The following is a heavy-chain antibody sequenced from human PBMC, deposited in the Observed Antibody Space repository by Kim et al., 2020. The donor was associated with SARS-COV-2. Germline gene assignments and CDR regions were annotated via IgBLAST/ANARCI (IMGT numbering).Heavy chain of an antibody. CDR2: ISYDGSNK. CDR1: GFTFSSYA. D-gene: IGHD3-10*01. J-gene: IGHJ5*02. CDR3: AGDLLLWFGELFGGFDP. Sequence: GGSLRLSCAASGFTFSSYAMHWVRQAPGKGLEWVAVISYDGSNKYYADSVKGRFTISRDNSKNTLYLQMNSLRAEDTAVYYCAGDLLLWFGELFGGFDP. V-gene: IGHV3-30*04.